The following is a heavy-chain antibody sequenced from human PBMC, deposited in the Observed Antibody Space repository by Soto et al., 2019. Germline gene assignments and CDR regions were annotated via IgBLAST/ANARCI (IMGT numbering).Heavy chain of an antibody. D-gene: IGHD3-10*01. V-gene: IGHV3-23*01. Sequence: GESLKISCAASGFTFSSYAMSWVRQAPGKGLEWVSAISGSGGSTYYADSVKGRFTISRDNSKNTLYLQMNSLRAEDTAVYYCAKAVITMVRGVIPFPFDYWGQGTLVTVSS. CDR1: GFTFSSYA. J-gene: IGHJ4*02. CDR2: ISGSGGST. CDR3: AKAVITMVRGVIPFPFDY.